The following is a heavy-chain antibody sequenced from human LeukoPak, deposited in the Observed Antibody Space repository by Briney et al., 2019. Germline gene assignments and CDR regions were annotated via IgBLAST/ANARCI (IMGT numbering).Heavy chain of an antibody. J-gene: IGHJ4*02. D-gene: IGHD3-3*01. CDR3: PRATIFGVVSALGPLDS. CDR2: LKEDGSET. CDR1: GFTFSVYW. V-gene: IGHV3-7*01. Sequence: GASLRLSCVVSGFTFSVYWMTWGRQGQGSGFECMANLKEDGSETYYVDSVEGRFTISRDNAKNSLYLQMNSLRAEDTAVYYCPRATIFGVVSALGPLDSWGQGTLVTVSS.